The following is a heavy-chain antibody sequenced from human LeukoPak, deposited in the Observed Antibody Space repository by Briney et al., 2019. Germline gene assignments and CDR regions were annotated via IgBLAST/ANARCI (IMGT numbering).Heavy chain of an antibody. D-gene: IGHD5-24*01. CDR2: IYGGGST. J-gene: IGHJ6*03. V-gene: IGHV3-53*01. CDR1: GFTVSSNY. Sequence: GGSLRLSCAASGFTVSSNYMSWVRQAPGKGLEWVSVIYGGGSTYYADSVKGRFTISRDNSKNTLYLQMNSLRAEDTAVYYCARGTPVRRGWLQADYMDVWGKGTTVTVSS. CDR3: ARGTPVRRGWLQADYMDV.